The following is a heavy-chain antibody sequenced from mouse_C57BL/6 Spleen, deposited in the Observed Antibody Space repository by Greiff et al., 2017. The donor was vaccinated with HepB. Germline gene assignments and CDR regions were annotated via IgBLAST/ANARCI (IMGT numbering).Heavy chain of an antibody. CDR3: ARLGLWYFDV. J-gene: IGHJ1*03. D-gene: IGHD4-1*01. V-gene: IGHV5-6*01. Sequence: EVQRVESGGDLVKPGGSLKLSCAASGFTFSSYGMSWVRQTPDKRLEWVATISSGGSYTYYPDSVKGRFTISRDNAKNTLYLQMSSLKSEDTAMYYCARLGLWYFDVWGTGTTVTVSS. CDR1: GFTFSSYG. CDR2: ISSGGSYT.